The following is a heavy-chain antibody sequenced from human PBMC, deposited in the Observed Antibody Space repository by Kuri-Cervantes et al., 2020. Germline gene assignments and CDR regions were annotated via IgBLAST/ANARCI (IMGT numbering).Heavy chain of an antibody. D-gene: IGHD2-21*01. CDR2: ISAGGGST. CDR3: AGRTFLAVVIANPREY. J-gene: IGHJ4*02. V-gene: IGHV3-23*01. CDR1: GFTFSIYA. Sequence: GGSLRLSCTASGFTFSIYAMNWVRQAPGKGLEWVSTISAGGGSTYYADSVKGRFTISRDNAKNLLYLQMNSLTAEDTAVYYCAGRTFLAVVIANPREYWGQGTLVTVSS.